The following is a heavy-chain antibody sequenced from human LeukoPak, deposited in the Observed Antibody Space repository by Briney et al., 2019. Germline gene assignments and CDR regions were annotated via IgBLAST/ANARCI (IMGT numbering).Heavy chain of an antibody. CDR3: ARDILAGDYYFDY. V-gene: IGHV3-21*01. CDR2: ISSSSSYI. D-gene: IGHD6-19*01. J-gene: IGHJ4*02. Sequence: GGSLRLSCAASGFTFSSYSMNWVRQAPGEGLEWVSSISSSSSYIYYADSVKGRFTISRDNAKNSLYLQMNSLRAEDTAVYYCARDILAGDYYFDYWGQGTLVTVSS. CDR1: GFTFSSYS.